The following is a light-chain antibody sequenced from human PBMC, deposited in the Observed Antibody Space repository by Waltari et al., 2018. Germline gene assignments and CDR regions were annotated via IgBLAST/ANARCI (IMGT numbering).Light chain of an antibody. J-gene: IGLJ2*01. CDR2: EVN. V-gene: IGLV2-23*02. Sequence: QSALTQPASVSGSPGQSITLSCTGTSSDVGSYNLVSWYQQRPGKAPRLMIYEVNKRPRGVSNRFAGSKSGNTASLTISGLQAEDEADYYCCSYAGSPTFVIFGGGSKLTVL. CDR3: CSYAGSPTFVI. CDR1: SSDVGSYNL.